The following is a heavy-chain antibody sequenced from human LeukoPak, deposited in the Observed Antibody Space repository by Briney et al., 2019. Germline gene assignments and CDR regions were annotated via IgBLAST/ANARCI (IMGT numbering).Heavy chain of an antibody. V-gene: IGHV5-51*01. Sequence: GESLKISCKGSGYSFTSYWIGWVRQMPGKGLEWMGIIYPGDSDTRYSPSFQGQVTISADKSISTAYLQWSSLKASDTAMYYCARVVVWGSYRFHWLDYWGQGTLVTVSS. J-gene: IGHJ4*02. CDR3: ARVVVWGSYRFHWLDY. CDR2: IYPGDSDT. D-gene: IGHD3-16*02. CDR1: GYSFTSYW.